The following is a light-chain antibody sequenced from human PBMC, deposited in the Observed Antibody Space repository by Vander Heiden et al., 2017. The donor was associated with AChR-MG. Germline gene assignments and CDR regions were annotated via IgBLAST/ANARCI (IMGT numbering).Light chain of an antibody. CDR3: AAWDDSLNERV. Sequence: QSVLTQPPSASGTPGQRVTISCSGSSSNIGSNTVNWYQQPPGTAPKLLIYSNNQRPSGVPDRFSGSKSGTSASLAISGLQSEDEADYYCAAWDDSLNERVFGGGTKLTVL. V-gene: IGLV1-44*01. CDR2: SNN. CDR1: SSNIGSNT. J-gene: IGLJ3*02.